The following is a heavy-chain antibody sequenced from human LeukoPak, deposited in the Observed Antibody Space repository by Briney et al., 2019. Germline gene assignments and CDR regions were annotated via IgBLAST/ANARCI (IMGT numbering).Heavy chain of an antibody. D-gene: IGHD4-17*01. J-gene: IGHJ3*02. CDR3: ARISYGDYPSYAFDI. CDR2: ISYDGSNK. Sequence: GGSLRLSCAASGFTFSSYAMHWVRQAPGKGLEWVAVISYDGSNKYYADSVKGRFTISRDNSKNTLYLQMNSLRSDDTAVYYCARISYGDYPSYAFDIWGQGTMVTVSS. V-gene: IGHV3-30-3*01. CDR1: GFTFSSYA.